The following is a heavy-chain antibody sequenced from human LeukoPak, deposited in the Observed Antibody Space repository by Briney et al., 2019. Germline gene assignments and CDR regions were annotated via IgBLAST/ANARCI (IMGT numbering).Heavy chain of an antibody. D-gene: IGHD2-21*01. CDR3: ARRAYCGGDCYAFDY. V-gene: IGHV5-51*01. CDR2: IYPGDSDT. CDR1: GYSFTNYW. J-gene: IGHJ4*02. Sequence: GESLKISCKGSGYSFTNYWIGWVRQMPGKGLEWMGIIYPGDSDTRYSPSFQGQVTISADKSISTAYLQWSSLKASDTAMYYYARRAYCGGDCYAFDYWGQGTLVTVSS.